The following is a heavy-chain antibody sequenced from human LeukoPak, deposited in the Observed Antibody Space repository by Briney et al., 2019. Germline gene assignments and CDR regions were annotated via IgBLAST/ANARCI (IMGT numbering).Heavy chain of an antibody. CDR3: ARHCSGGSCYSGP. CDR1: GYTFTSYY. Sequence: GASXXVSCKASGYTFTSYYMHWVRQAPGQGLEWMGIINPSGGSTSYAQKFQGRVTMTRDTSTSTVYMELSSLRSEDMAVYYCARHCSGGSCYSGPWGQGTLVTVSS. D-gene: IGHD2-15*01. V-gene: IGHV1-46*01. CDR2: INPSGGST. J-gene: IGHJ5*02.